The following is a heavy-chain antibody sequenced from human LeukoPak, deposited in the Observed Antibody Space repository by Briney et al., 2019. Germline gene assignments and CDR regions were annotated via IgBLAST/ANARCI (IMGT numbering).Heavy chain of an antibody. Sequence: RSGGSLRLSCAASGFPFSNYVMHWVRQAPGKGLEWVAVIWYDGSNKFYTDSVKGRFTISRDNSKNTLYLQMNSLRAEDTAVYYCARKSGGYPDYWGQGTLVTVSS. V-gene: IGHV3-33*01. J-gene: IGHJ4*02. CDR1: GFPFSNYV. D-gene: IGHD1-26*01. CDR2: IWYDGSNK. CDR3: ARKSGGYPDY.